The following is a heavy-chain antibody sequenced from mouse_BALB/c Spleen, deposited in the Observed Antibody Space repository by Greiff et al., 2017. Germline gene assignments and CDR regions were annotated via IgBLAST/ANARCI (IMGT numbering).Heavy chain of an antibody. CDR3: ARRTFTSLYYGYDEGGAMDY. J-gene: IGHJ4*01. Sequence: EVQLQQSGPELVKPGASVKISCKTSGYTFTEYTMHWVKQSHGKSLEWIGGINPNNGGTSYNQKFKGKATLTVDKSSSTAYMELRSLTSEDSAVYYCARRTFTSLYYGYDEGGAMDYWGQGTSVTVSS. V-gene: IGHV1-18*01. CDR1: GYTFTEYT. CDR2: INPNNGGT. D-gene: IGHD2-2*01.